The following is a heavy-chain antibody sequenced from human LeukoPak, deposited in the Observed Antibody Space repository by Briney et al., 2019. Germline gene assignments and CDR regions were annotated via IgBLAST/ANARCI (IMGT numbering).Heavy chain of an antibody. V-gene: IGHV1-8*01. CDR1: GYTFTIYD. Sequence: GASVTVSFKASGYTFTIYDINWVRQATGQGLEWMGWMNPNSGNTGYAQKFQGRVTMTRNTSISTAYTELSSLRSEDTAVYYCARGPTDYWGQGTLVTVSS. J-gene: IGHJ4*02. CDR2: MNPNSGNT. CDR3: ARGPTDY.